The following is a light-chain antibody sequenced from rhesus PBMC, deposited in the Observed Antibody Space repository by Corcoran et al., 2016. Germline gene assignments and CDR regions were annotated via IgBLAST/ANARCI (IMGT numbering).Light chain of an antibody. CDR3: QQHKSYPVT. Sequence: DIQMTQSPSSLSASVGDTVTITCRASQGINNYLAWYQQKPGKAPKPLIYYASNLESGGPSRFSGSGSGTDVTLTISSLQPEDFATYYCQQHKSYPVTFGGGTKVDIK. J-gene: IGKJ4*01. CDR1: QGINNY. CDR2: YAS. V-gene: IGKV1S14*01.